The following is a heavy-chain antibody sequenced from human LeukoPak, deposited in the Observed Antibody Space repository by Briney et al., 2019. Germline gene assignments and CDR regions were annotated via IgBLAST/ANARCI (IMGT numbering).Heavy chain of an antibody. J-gene: IGHJ3*02. CDR1: GYTFTGYY. V-gene: IGHV1-2*02. Sequence: GASVKVSCKASGYTFTGYYMHWVRQAPGQGLEWMGWINPNSGGTNYAQKFQGRVTMTRDTSISTAYMELSRLRSDDTAVYYCARPIVGATTAFDIWGQGTMVTVSS. CDR2: INPNSGGT. D-gene: IGHD1-26*01. CDR3: ARPIVGATTAFDI.